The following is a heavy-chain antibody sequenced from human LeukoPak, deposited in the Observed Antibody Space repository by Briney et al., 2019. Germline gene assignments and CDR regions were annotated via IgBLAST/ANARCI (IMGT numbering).Heavy chain of an antibody. CDR1: GGSFSGYY. Sequence: SETLSLTCAVYGGSFSGYYWSWIRQPPGKGLEWIGEINHSGSTNYNPSLKSRVTISVDTPKNQFSLKLSSVTAADTAVYYCAGVPYYGSGSYYNRNWFDPWGQGTLVTVPS. CDR3: AGVPYYGSGSYYNRNWFDP. V-gene: IGHV4-34*01. D-gene: IGHD3-10*01. J-gene: IGHJ5*02. CDR2: INHSGST.